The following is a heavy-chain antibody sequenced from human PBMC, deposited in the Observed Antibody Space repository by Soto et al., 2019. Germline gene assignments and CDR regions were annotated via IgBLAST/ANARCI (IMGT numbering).Heavy chain of an antibody. V-gene: IGHV3-33*01. CDR2: ISNDENIK. CDR1: GFNFGNFC. Sequence: SCVASGFNFGNFCMHWVRQAPGKGLEWVTVISNDENIKEDSVGGRFAVARDNAKNTLYLQLTSLRDEDTAIYYCARGHRGVLDYWGQGTLVTVSS. D-gene: IGHD6-6*01. CDR3: ARGHRGVLDY. J-gene: IGHJ4*02.